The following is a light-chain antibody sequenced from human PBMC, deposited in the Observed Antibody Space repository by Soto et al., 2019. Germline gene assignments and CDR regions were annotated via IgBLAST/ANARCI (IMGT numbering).Light chain of an antibody. J-gene: IGLJ2*01. V-gene: IGLV2-14*01. CDR2: EVS. Sequence: QSALTQPASVSGAPGQSITSSCTGTSSDVGAYNYVSWYQQHPGKTPKLMIFEVSDRPSGVSNRFSGSKSGNTASLTISGLQAEDEGDYYCSSYTSSNTLVFGGGTKLTVL. CDR1: SSDVGAYNY. CDR3: SSYTSSNTLV.